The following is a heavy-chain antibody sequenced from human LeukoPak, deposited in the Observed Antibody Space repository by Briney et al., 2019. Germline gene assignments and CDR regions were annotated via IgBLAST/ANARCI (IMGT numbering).Heavy chain of an antibody. V-gene: IGHV1-18*01. CDR2: ISAYNGNT. CDR3: AGTYYYDSSGPGGDAFDI. D-gene: IGHD3-22*01. CDR1: GYTFTSYG. Sequence: ASVKVSCKASGYTFTSYGISWVRQAPGQGLEWMGWISAYNGNTNYAQKLQGRVTMTTDTSTSTTYMELSSLRSEDTAVYYCAGTYYYDSSGPGGDAFDIWGQGTMVTVSS. J-gene: IGHJ3*02.